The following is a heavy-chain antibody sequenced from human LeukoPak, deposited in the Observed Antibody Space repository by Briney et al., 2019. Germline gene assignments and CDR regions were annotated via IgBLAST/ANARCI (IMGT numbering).Heavy chain of an antibody. Sequence: GGSLRLSCAASGFTFSRYWMSWVRQAPGKGLEWVANIKEDGSEKYYVDSVKGRFTISRDNAKNTLFLQMNSLRAEDTAVYYCARVVGGVPFWGQGTLVTVSS. CDR2: IKEDGSEK. D-gene: IGHD1-26*01. V-gene: IGHV3-7*02. J-gene: IGHJ4*02. CDR1: GFTFSRYW. CDR3: ARVVGGVPF.